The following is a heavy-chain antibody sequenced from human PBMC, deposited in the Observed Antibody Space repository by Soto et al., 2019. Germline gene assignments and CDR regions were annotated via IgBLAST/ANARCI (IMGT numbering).Heavy chain of an antibody. CDR2: IIPILDSV. CDR1: GDTFSSNT. Sequence: QVHLVQSGAEVKKPGSSVKVSCKVSGDTFSSNTITWVRQAPGQGLEWVGRIIPILDSVTYAQKFQGRVTITADKSTSVAFIEVRSLRTEDTAMYYCAREGGNDYGDYWGQGTLVTVSS. J-gene: IGHJ4*02. D-gene: IGHD3-16*01. V-gene: IGHV1-69*08. CDR3: AREGGNDYGDY.